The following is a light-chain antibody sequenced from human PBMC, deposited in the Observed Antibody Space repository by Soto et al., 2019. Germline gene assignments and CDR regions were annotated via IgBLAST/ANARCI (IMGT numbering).Light chain of an antibody. CDR1: QSLLHSNGYTY. CDR3: MQALQTPS. J-gene: IGKJ4*01. V-gene: IGKV2-28*01. CDR2: LGS. Sequence: TVMTQSQLSLPVTPGEPASISCRSSQSLLHSNGYTYLDWYLQKPGQSPQLLIYLGSNRASGVPDRFSGSGSGTDFTLQISRVEAEDVGVYYCMQALQTPSFGGGTKVDIK.